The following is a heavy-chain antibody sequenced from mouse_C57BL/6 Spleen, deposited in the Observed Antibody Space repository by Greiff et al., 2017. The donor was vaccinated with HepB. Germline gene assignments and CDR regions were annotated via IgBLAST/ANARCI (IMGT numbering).Heavy chain of an antibody. J-gene: IGHJ4*01. CDR2: INYDGSST. V-gene: IGHV5-16*01. CDR3: ARDGAYYSNYESAMDY. Sequence: EVQRVESEGGLVQPGSSMKLSCTASGFTFSDYYMAWVRQVPEKGLEWVANINYDGSSTYYLDSLKSRFIISRDNAKNILYLQMSSLKSEDTATYYCARDGAYYSNYESAMDYWGQGTSVTVSS. CDR1: GFTFSDYY. D-gene: IGHD2-5*01.